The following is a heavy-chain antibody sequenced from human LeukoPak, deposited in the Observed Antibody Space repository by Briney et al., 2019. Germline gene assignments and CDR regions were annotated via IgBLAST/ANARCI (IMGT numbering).Heavy chain of an antibody. CDR2: IWYDGSNK. CDR3: ARDREVRGRISSAFDY. CDR1: GFTFSSYG. D-gene: IGHD3-10*01. Sequence: PERSLRLSCAASGFTFSSYGMRWVRQAPGKGLEWVAVIWYDGSNKYYADSVKGRFTISRDNSKNTLYLQMNSLRAEDTAVYYCARDREVRGRISSAFDYWGQGTLVTVSS. V-gene: IGHV3-33*01. J-gene: IGHJ4*02.